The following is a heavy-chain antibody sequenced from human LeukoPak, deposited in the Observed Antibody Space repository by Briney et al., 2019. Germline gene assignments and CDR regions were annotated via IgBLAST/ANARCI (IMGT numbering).Heavy chain of an antibody. CDR3: ARTLTGTVFDS. V-gene: IGHV4-4*07. Sequence: SETLSLTCTVSGVSFINYYWSWIRQPAGKGLEWIGRIYTSGNTHYNPSLKSRVTLSVDTSKNQFSLNLNSVTAADTAVYHCARTLTGTVFDSWGQGALVTVSS. J-gene: IGHJ4*02. D-gene: IGHD1-14*01. CDR2: IYTSGNT. CDR1: GVSFINYY.